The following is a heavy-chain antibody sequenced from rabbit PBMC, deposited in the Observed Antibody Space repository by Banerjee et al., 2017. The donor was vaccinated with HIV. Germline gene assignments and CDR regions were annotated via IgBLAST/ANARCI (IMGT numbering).Heavy chain of an antibody. CDR2: INTATGKD. CDR3: ARDLVAVIGWNFNL. CDR1: GVSFSDKDV. Sequence: QEQLVESGGGLVQPEGSLTLTCKASGVSFSDKDVMCWVRQAPGKGLEWIGCINTATGKDVYASWAKGRFTISTTSSTTVTLQMTSLTAADSATYFCARDLVAVIGWNFNLWGQGTLVTVS. V-gene: IGHV1S45*01. J-gene: IGHJ4*01. D-gene: IGHD1-1*01.